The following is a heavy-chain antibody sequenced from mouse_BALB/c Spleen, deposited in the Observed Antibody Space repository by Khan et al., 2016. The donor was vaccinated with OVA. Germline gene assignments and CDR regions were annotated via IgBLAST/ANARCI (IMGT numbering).Heavy chain of an antibody. V-gene: IGHV14-3*02. CDR3: ARYPYDSGAWFAY. CDR2: IDPANGNT. J-gene: IGHJ3*01. CDR1: GFNIKDTY. D-gene: IGHD2-4*01. Sequence: VQLQQPGAELVKPGASVKLSCTASGFNIKDTYMHWMKQRPEQGLEWIGRIDPANGNTKYDPKFQGKASITADTSSNTAYLQLSSLTSEDTAVYYWARYPYDSGAWFAYWGQGTLVTVSA.